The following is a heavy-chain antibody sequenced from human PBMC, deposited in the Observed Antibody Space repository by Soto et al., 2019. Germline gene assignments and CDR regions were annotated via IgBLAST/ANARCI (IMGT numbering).Heavy chain of an antibody. V-gene: IGHV1-69*13. CDR2: IIPIFGTA. Sequence: ASVKVSCKASGGTFSSYAISWVRQALGQGLEWMGGIIPIFGTANYAQKFQGRVTITADESTSTAYMELSSLRSEDTAVYYCARAMGRYSGSYASFDYWGQGTLVTVS. CDR1: GGTFSSYA. D-gene: IGHD1-26*01. J-gene: IGHJ4*02. CDR3: ARAMGRYSGSYASFDY.